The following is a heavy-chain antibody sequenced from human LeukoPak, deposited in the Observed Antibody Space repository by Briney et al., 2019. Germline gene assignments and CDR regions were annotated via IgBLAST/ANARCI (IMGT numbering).Heavy chain of an antibody. D-gene: IGHD4-23*01. CDR3: ARPFIETPSLGALDY. V-gene: IGHV1-2*02. J-gene: IGHJ4*02. CDR1: GYTFTDYY. Sequence: RASVKVSCKASGYTFTDYYMHWVRQAPGQGLEWMGWTNPDSGGTNYAQNFQGRVTMTRDTSISTAYMELSRLRSDDTAVYYCARPFIETPSLGALDYWGQGTLVTVSS. CDR2: TNPDSGGT.